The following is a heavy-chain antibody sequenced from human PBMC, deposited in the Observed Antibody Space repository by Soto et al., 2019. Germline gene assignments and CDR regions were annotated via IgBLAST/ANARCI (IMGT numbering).Heavy chain of an antibody. J-gene: IGHJ6*03. CDR2: MNPNSGNT. CDR3: ARGQRCTNGVCYYYYYMDV. CDR1: GYTFTSYD. V-gene: IGHV1-8*01. Sequence: ASVKVSCKASGYTFTSYDINWVRQATGQGLEWMGWMNPNSGNTGYAQKFQGRVTMTRNTSISTAYMELSSLRSEDTAVYYCARGQRCTNGVCYYYYYMDVWGKGTTVTVSS. D-gene: IGHD2-8*01.